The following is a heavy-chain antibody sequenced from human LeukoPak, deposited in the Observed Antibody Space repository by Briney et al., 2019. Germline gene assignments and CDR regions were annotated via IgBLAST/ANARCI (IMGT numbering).Heavy chain of an antibody. Sequence: SETLSLTCTVSGGSISSSSYYWGWFRQPPGKGLEWIGEINHSGSTNYNPSLKSRVTISVDTSKNQFSLKLSSVTAADTAVYYCARGIRYSYGPFDYWGQGTLVTVSS. D-gene: IGHD5-18*01. CDR1: GGSISSSSYY. CDR2: INHSGST. J-gene: IGHJ4*02. V-gene: IGHV4-39*07. CDR3: ARGIRYSYGPFDY.